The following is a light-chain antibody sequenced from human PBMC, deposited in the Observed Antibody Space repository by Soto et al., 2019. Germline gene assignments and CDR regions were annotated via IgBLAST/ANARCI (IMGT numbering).Light chain of an antibody. CDR2: TAS. Sequence: DIQMTQSPSTLSASVGDRVTITCRASQSISTWLAWYQQKPGPAPKLLIYTASTLQSGVPSRFSCSRSGTEFTLTVSSLQPDDFATYYCQQYNDSFPYTFGQGTKLQIK. CDR1: QSISTW. V-gene: IGKV1-5*03. CDR3: QQYNDSFPYT. J-gene: IGKJ2*01.